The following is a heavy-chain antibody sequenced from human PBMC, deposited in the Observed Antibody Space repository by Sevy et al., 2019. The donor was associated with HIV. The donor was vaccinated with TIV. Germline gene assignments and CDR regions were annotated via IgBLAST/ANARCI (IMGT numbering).Heavy chain of an antibody. J-gene: IGHJ5*02. CDR3: ARIATPQGKFNWFDP. V-gene: IGHV1-18*01. D-gene: IGHD3-10*01. Sequence: ASVKVSCKASGYTFDSYGISWVRQAPGQGLEYMGWIGPYNGNIKYAQNIQDRVTMTTDSSTSTAYMELSSLRSDDTAVYFCARIATPQGKFNWFDPWGQGTLVTVSS. CDR2: IGPYNGNI. CDR1: GYTFDSYG.